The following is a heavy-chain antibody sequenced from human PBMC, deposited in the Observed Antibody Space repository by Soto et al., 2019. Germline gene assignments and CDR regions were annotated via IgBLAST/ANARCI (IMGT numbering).Heavy chain of an antibody. Sequence: QLQLQESGSGLVKPSQTLSLTCAVSGGAISTGGYSWTWIRQPPGKGMEWIGYIYHSGSAYYNPSLNARVTISVDRSQNHFALKLSSVTAADTAVYYCGRAHYGDYGYGMDVWGQGATVTFSS. CDR2: IYHSGSA. CDR1: GGAISTGGYS. D-gene: IGHD4-17*01. V-gene: IGHV4-30-2*01. CDR3: GRAHYGDYGYGMDV. J-gene: IGHJ6*02.